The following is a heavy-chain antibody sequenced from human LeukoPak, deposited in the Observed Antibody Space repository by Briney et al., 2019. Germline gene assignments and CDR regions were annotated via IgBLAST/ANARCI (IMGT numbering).Heavy chain of an antibody. J-gene: IGHJ4*02. D-gene: IGHD4-17*01. CDR1: GYTLTELS. CDR3: ARDYGDYVSPTSPLDY. V-gene: IGHV1-24*01. CDR2: FDPEDGET. Sequence: ASVKVSCKVSGYTLTELSMHWVRQAPGKGLEWMGGFDPEDGETIYAQKFQGRVTMTEDTSTDTAYMELSSLRSDDTAVYYCARDYGDYVSPTSPLDYWGQGTLVTVSS.